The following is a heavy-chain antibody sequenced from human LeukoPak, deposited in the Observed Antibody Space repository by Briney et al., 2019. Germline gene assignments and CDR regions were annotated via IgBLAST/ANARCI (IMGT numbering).Heavy chain of an antibody. J-gene: IGHJ4*02. Sequence: RRSLRLSCAASRFTFSSHAMHWVRQAPAKGLEWVAVIWSDGSGKKYAESVKGRFTISRDNSKNTLYLLVDSLRVDDTAVYFCARVFSGSGSTGSFDFWGQGSLVIVSS. CDR3: ARVFSGSGSTGSFDF. CDR2: IWSDGSGK. CDR1: RFTFSSHA. V-gene: IGHV3-33*01. D-gene: IGHD3-3*01.